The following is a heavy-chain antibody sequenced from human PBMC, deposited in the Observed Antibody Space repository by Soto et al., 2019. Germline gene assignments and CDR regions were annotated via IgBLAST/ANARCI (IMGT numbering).Heavy chain of an antibody. CDR2: MNPNSGNA. CDR1: GYIFTSYD. V-gene: IGHV1-8*02. J-gene: IGHJ4*02. CDR3: ARSQRGYSFADS. D-gene: IGHD5-18*01. Sequence: QVQLVQSGAEVKKPGASVKVSCKASGYIFTSYDINWVRQATGQRLEWMGWMNPNSGNAGSVQKFQGRVTMTRNTSIGTAYMELSSLRSEDTAVYYGARSQRGYSFADSWGQRTLVSVSS.